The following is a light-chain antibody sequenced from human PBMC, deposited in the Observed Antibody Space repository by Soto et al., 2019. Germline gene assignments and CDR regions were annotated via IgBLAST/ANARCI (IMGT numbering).Light chain of an antibody. CDR2: EGS. J-gene: IGLJ2*01. V-gene: IGLV2-23*01. CDR3: CSYAGSSTS. Sequence: QCALTQPASVSGSPGQSITISCTGTSSDVGSYNLVSWYQQHPGKAPKLMIYEGSKRPSGVSNRFSGSKSGNTASLTISGLQAEDEADYYCCSYAGSSTSFGGGTKLTVL. CDR1: SSDVGSYNL.